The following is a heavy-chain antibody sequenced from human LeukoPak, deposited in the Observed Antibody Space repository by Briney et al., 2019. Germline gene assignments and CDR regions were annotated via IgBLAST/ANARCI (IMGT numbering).Heavy chain of an antibody. CDR1: GYTFIHYF. D-gene: IGHD7-27*01. CDR2: INSNTGVT. CDR3: ARDYSSTSNWELDY. Sequence: ASVKVSCKASGYTFIHYFIHWVRQAPGQGLKWMGRINSNTGVTEYTQKFQGRVTMTRDTSITTVYMELSSLTSDDSAVYYCARDYSSTSNWELDYWGQGTLVTVSS. J-gene: IGHJ4*02. V-gene: IGHV1-2*06.